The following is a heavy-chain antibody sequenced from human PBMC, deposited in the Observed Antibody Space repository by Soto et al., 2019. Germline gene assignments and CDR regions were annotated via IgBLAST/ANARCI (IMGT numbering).Heavy chain of an antibody. Sequence: QAHLEQSGAELKRPGASVKVSCKASGYTFSDFDINWLRQASGQGPEWMGWMNAKSGDTFFPQRLQGKFNMTGGTSLSTAYMEVGSLTSDDTAIYYCARGNPFNYAGFDVWGQGTTVAVSS. CDR2: MNAKSGDT. J-gene: IGHJ6*02. CDR3: ARGNPFNYAGFDV. CDR1: GYTFSDFD. D-gene: IGHD3-16*01. V-gene: IGHV1-8*01.